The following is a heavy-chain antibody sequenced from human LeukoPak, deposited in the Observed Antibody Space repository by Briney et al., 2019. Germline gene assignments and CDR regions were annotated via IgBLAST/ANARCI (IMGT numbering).Heavy chain of an antibody. CDR1: GFTFTNSW. D-gene: IGHD1-26*01. CDR2: INQDGSAK. V-gene: IGHV3-7*05. Sequence: PGGSLRLSCAASGFTFTNSWMSWVRQAPGKGLEWVANINQDGSAKYYVDSVEGRFTISRDNAKNSLYLQMDSLRAEDTAVYYCARDYRWGQGTLVTVSS. CDR3: ARDYR. J-gene: IGHJ4*02.